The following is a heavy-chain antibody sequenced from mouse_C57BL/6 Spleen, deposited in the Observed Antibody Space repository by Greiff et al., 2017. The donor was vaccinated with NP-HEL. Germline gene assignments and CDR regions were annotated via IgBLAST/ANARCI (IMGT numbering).Heavy chain of an antibody. V-gene: IGHV3-6*01. CDR3: ARDALYYYGSREGAWFAY. CDR2: ISYDGST. CDR1: GYSITSGYY. J-gene: IGHJ3*01. D-gene: IGHD1-1*01. Sequence: VQLKESGPGLVKPSQSLSLTCSVTGYSITSGYYWNWIRQFPGNKLEWMGYISYDGSTNYIPSLKNRISITRDTSKNQFFLKLNSVTTEDTATYYCARDALYYYGSREGAWFAYWGQGTLVTVSA.